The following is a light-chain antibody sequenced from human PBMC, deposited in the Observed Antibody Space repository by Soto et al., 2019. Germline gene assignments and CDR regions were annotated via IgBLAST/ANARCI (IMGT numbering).Light chain of an antibody. CDR3: QHYDNLSVT. V-gene: IGKV1-33*01. CDR1: QGISNY. J-gene: IGKJ5*01. Sequence: DIQMTQSPSSLSACVGDRVTITCQASQGISNYLHWYQQKPGKAPKFLIYDASYLERGVPSMFSGSGSGTDLTFTISSLQPEDIATYYCQHYDNLSVTFGQGTRLEIK. CDR2: DAS.